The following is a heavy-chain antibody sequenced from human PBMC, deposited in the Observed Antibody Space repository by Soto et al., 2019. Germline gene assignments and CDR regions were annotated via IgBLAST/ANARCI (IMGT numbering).Heavy chain of an antibody. D-gene: IGHD3-16*01. J-gene: IGHJ4*02. CDR1: GFTFSSYV. Sequence: PGGSLRLSCAASGFTFSSYVMHWVRQAPGKGLEWVAGLSYDGNKKYYADSVKGRFTLSRDNSKNMLYLQMNSLRAEDTAVYYCARDDYDNLWGSVSRPYWGQGTLVTVSS. V-gene: IGHV3-30-3*01. CDR2: LSYDGNKK. CDR3: ARDDYDNLWGSVSRPY.